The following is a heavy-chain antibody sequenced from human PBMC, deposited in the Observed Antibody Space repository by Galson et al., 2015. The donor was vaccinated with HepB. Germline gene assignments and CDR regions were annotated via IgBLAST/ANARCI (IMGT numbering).Heavy chain of an antibody. V-gene: IGHV3-30-3*01. J-gene: IGHJ4*02. D-gene: IGHD3-9*01. CDR3: ARGAGDDILTGYYTNFDY. CDR2: ISYDGSNK. Sequence: SLRLSCAASGFTFSSYAMHWVRQAPGKGLEWVAVISYDGSNKYYADSVKGRFTISRDNSKNTLYLQMNSLRAEDTAVYYCARGAGDDILTGYYTNFDYWGQGTLVTVSS. CDR1: GFTFSSYA.